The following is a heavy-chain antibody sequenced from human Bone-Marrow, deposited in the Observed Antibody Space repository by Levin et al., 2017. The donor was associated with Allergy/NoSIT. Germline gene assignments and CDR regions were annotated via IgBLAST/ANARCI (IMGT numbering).Heavy chain of an antibody. V-gene: IGHV3-7*04. CDR1: GFTFSSYW. Sequence: PGGSLRLSCAASGFTFSSYWMSWVRQAPGKGLEWVANIKQDGSEKYYVDSVKGRFTISRDNAKNSLYLQMNSLRAEDTAVYYCARGLTYYDILTGYYTHHVFDYWGQGTLVTVSS. J-gene: IGHJ4*02. CDR3: ARGLTYYDILTGYYTHHVFDY. CDR2: IKQDGSEK. D-gene: IGHD3-9*01.